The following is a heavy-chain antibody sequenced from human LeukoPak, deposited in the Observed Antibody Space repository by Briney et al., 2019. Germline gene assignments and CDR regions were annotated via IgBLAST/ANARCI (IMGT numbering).Heavy chain of an antibody. D-gene: IGHD3-16*01. V-gene: IGHV4-31*03. CDR3: AVAILGDYVWGSYDIIFDY. CDR1: GGSISSGGYY. CDR2: IYYSGST. J-gene: IGHJ4*02. Sequence: KSSETLSLTCTVSGGSISSGGYYWSWIRQHPGKGLEWIGYIYYSGSTYYNPSLKSRVTISVDTSKNQFSLKLSSVTAADTAVYYCAVAILGDYVWGSYDIIFDYWGQGTLVTVSS.